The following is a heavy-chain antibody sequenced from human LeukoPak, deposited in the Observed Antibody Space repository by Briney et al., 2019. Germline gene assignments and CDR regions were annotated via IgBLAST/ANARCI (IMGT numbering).Heavy chain of an antibody. CDR3: ARGFGDWGFGWFDP. D-gene: IGHD3-10*01. V-gene: IGHV4-61*01. J-gene: IGHJ5*02. CDR2: IYYSGSA. CDR1: GGSVSSGSYY. Sequence: SETLSLTCTVSGGSVSSGSYYWSWIRQPPGKGLEWIGYIYYSGSAKYNPSLKSRVTISVETSKNQFSLKLTSVTAADTAVYYCARGFGDWGFGWFDPWGQGTLVTVSS.